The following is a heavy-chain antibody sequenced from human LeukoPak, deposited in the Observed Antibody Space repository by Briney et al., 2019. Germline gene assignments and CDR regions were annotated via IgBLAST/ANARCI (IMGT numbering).Heavy chain of an antibody. CDR3: ATYINWVAGDV. CDR1: GGSFSGYY. CDR2: ISGNGIST. J-gene: IGHJ6*02. D-gene: IGHD1-1*01. Sequence: LSLTCAVYGGSFSGYYWSWVRQAPGKGLEWVSGISGNGISTYYADSVKGRFTISRDNAKGSVYLQMNSLRAEDTAIYHCATYINWVAGDVWGQGTTVIVSS. V-gene: IGHV3-11*04.